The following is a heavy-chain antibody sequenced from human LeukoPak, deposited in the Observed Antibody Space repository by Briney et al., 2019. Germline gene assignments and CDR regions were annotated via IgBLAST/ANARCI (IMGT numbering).Heavy chain of an antibody. Sequence: GGSLRLSCAASGFTLSNFWMYWVRQAPGKGLVWVSSISSSSYIYYADSVKGRFTISRGNAKNSLYLQMNSLRAEDTAVYYCARDSRGMDYWGQGTLVTVSS. CDR3: ARDSRGMDY. CDR2: ISSSSYI. J-gene: IGHJ4*02. D-gene: IGHD2-2*01. CDR1: GFTLSNFW. V-gene: IGHV3-69-1*01.